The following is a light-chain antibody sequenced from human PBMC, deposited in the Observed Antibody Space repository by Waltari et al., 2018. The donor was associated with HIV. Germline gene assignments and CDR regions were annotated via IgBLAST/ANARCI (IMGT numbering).Light chain of an antibody. V-gene: IGLV2-8*01. CDR1: SNSVGGYNF. Sequence: QSALTQPPSASGSPGQPVTISCTGTSNSVGGYNFVSWYPQHPGKAPTLMIYEATKRLSGVPDRFSGSKSGYTASLTVSGLQAEDEADYYCSSYAGSNNFVVFGGGTKLTVL. CDR3: SSYAGSNNFVV. J-gene: IGLJ2*01. CDR2: EAT.